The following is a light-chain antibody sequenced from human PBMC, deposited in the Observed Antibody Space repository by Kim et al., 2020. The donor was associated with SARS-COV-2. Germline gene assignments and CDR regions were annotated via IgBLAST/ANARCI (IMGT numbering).Light chain of an antibody. CDR1: RSLLHSNGYHY. J-gene: IGKJ4*01. V-gene: IGKV2-28*01. CDR2: LNS. Sequence: PASIYCRASRSLLHSNGYHYSDWSLQKTGQSPPLLIYLNSNRASGVPAKLSGSGSGTDFTPQTSTVEAGDVGVYHCTQSILPPLTFGAGTKVDIK. CDR3: TQSILPPLT.